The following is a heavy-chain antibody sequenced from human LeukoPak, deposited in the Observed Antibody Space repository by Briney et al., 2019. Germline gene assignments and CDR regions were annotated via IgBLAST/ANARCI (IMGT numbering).Heavy chain of an antibody. Sequence: GGSLRLSCAASGFTVSGNYMSWVRQAPGKGLEWVSVIYSGGSTYYADSVKGRFTISRDNSKNTLYLQMNSLRAEDTAVYYCARDPRQAQIRGYYDSSGYAPYYFDYWGQGTLVTVSS. CDR1: GFTVSGNY. V-gene: IGHV3-53*01. CDR3: ARDPRQAQIRGYYDSSGYAPYYFDY. D-gene: IGHD3-22*01. J-gene: IGHJ4*02. CDR2: IYSGGST.